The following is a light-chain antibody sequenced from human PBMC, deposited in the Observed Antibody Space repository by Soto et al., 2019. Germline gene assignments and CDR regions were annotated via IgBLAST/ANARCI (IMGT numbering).Light chain of an antibody. CDR3: QQRSNWPSIT. CDR2: DAS. CDR1: QSFSSY. Sequence: EVVLTQSPATLSLSPGERATLSCRASQSFSSYLAWYQQKPGQAPRLLIYDASNRATGIPARFSGSGSGTDFTLTINSLEPEDFAVYYCQQRSNWPSITFGQGTRLEIK. J-gene: IGKJ5*01. V-gene: IGKV3-11*01.